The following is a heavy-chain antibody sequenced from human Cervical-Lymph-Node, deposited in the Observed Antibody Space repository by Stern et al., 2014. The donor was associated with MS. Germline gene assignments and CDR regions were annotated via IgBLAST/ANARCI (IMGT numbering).Heavy chain of an antibody. CDR1: GFTFSSSG. D-gene: IGHD4-23*01. CDR2: IWYDGSNR. J-gene: IGHJ1*01. CDR3: AREGGNTAEYFQH. Sequence: VQLVQSGGGVVQPGRSLRLSCAASGFTFSSSGMHWVRQAPGQGLEWLALIWYDGSNRYYSDSVKGRFNISRDNSKNTLYLQMNSLRAEDTAVYYCAREGGNTAEYFQHWGQGTLVTVSS. V-gene: IGHV3-33*01.